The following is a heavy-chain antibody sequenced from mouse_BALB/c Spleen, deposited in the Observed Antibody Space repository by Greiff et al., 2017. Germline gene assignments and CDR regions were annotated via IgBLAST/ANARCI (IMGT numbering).Heavy chain of an antibody. Sequence: DVKLVESGGGLVQPGGSRKLSCAASGFTFSSFGMHWVRQAPEKGLEWVAYISSGSSTIYYADTVKGRFTISRDNPKNTLFLQMTSLRSEDTAMYYCARRDVNYGWFAFWGQGTLVTVSA. D-gene: IGHD2-1*01. J-gene: IGHJ3*01. CDR1: GFTFSSFG. CDR2: ISSGSSTI. CDR3: ARRDVNYGWFAF. V-gene: IGHV5-17*02.